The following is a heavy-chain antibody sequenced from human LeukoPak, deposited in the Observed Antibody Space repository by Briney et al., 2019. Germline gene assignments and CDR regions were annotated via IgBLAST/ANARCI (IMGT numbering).Heavy chain of an antibody. Sequence: GGSLRLSCAASGFTFSSYAMSWVRQAPGKGLEWVSAISGSGGSTYYADSVKGRFTISRDNSKNTLYLQMNSLRAEDTAVYYCAKDNAVVVPAAIWAFDYWGQGTLVTVSS. V-gene: IGHV3-23*01. CDR2: ISGSGGST. CDR1: GFTFSSYA. D-gene: IGHD2-2*02. J-gene: IGHJ4*02. CDR3: AKDNAVVVPAAIWAFDY.